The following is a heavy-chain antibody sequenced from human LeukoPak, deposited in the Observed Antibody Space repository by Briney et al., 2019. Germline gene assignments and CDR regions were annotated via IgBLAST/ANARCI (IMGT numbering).Heavy chain of an antibody. V-gene: IGHV3-30*09. D-gene: IGHD3-9*01. J-gene: IGHJ5*02. CDR3: AGSYYDILTGLGEFDP. CDR2: ISYDGSKK. CDR1: GFTFSSYC. Sequence: GGSLRLSCAASGFTFSSYCIHWVRQAPGKGLEWVALISYDGSKKYYADSVKGRFAISRDNSKNTMYLQMNSLRAEDTAVYYCAGSYYDILTGLGEFDPWGQGALVTVSS.